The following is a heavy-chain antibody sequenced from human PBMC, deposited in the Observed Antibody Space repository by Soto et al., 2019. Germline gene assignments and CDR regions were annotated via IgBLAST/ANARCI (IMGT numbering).Heavy chain of an antibody. CDR2: ISAYNGNT. D-gene: IGHD3-22*01. Sequence: ASVKVSCKASGYTFTSYGISWVRQAPGQGLEWMGWISAYNGNTNYAQKLQGRVTMTTDTSTSTAYMELSSLRSEDTAVYYCARAQMGIHSSGYSPYYYGMDVWGQGTTVTVSS. J-gene: IGHJ6*02. CDR1: GYTFTSYG. CDR3: ARAQMGIHSSGYSPYYYGMDV. V-gene: IGHV1-18*01.